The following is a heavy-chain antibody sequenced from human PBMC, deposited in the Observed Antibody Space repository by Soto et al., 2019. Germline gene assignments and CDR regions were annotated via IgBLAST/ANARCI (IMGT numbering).Heavy chain of an antibody. J-gene: IGHJ4*02. D-gene: IGHD2-2*01. Sequence: ASVKVSCKASGYTFTSYGISWVRQAPGQGLEWMGWISAYNGNTNYAQKLQGRVTMTTDTPTSTAYMELRSLRSDDTAVYYCARADIPGLGYCSSTSCYADIDYWGQGTLVTVSS. V-gene: IGHV1-18*01. CDR1: GYTFTSYG. CDR3: ARADIPGLGYCSSTSCYADIDY. CDR2: ISAYNGNT.